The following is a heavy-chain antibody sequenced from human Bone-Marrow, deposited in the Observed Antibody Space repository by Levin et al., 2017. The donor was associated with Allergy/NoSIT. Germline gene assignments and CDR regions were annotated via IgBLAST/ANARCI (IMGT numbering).Heavy chain of an antibody. Sequence: GGSLRLSCAASGFTFSSYSMNWVRQAPGKGLEWVSSISSSSSYIYYADSVKGRFTISRDNAKNSLYLQMNSLRAEDTAVYYCARDGGDCSSSSCPTLTPDYCDYWGQGTLVTVSS. CDR2: ISSSSSYI. CDR1: GFTFSSYS. CDR3: ARDGGDCSSSSCPTLTPDYCDY. V-gene: IGHV3-21*01. D-gene: IGHD2-2*01. J-gene: IGHJ4*02.